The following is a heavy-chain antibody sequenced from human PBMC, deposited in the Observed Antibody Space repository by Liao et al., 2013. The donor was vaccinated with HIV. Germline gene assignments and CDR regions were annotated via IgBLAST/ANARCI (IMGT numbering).Heavy chain of an antibody. CDR2: IYYSGST. V-gene: IGHV4-59*01. Sequence: QVQLQESGPGLVKPSETLSLTCTVSGGSISSYYWSWIRQPPGKGLEWIGYIYYSGSTNYNPSLKSRVTISVDTSKNQFSLKLSSVTAADTAVYYCARDQNWDDAFDIWGQGTMVTVSS. CDR1: GGSISSYY. CDR3: ARDQNWDDAFDI. D-gene: IGHD7-27*01. J-gene: IGHJ3*02.